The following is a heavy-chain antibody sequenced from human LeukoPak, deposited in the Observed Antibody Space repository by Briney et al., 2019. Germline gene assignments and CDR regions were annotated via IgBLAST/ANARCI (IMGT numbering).Heavy chain of an antibody. CDR3: AKGRRAVAGSPTDY. J-gene: IGHJ4*02. Sequence: GGSLRLSCAASGFTFSSYAMSWVRQAPGKGLEWASAISGSGGSTYYADSVKGRFTISRDNSKNTLYLQMNSLRAEDTAVYYCAKGRRAVAGSPTDYWGQGTLVTVSS. D-gene: IGHD6-19*01. V-gene: IGHV3-23*01. CDR2: ISGSGGST. CDR1: GFTFSSYA.